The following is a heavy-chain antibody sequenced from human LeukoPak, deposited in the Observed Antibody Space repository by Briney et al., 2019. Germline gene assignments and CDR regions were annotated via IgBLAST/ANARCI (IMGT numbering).Heavy chain of an antibody. V-gene: IGHV3-33*01. J-gene: IGHJ4*02. Sequence: PGGSLRLSCAASGFTFSSSGMHWVRQAPGKGLDWVAVMWYDGSNKYYADSVKGRFTISRDNSKNTLYLQMNSLRAEDTAVYYCARGSGWYVIDYWGQGTLVTVSS. CDR1: GFTFSSSG. CDR3: ARGSGWYVIDY. CDR2: MWYDGSNK. D-gene: IGHD6-19*01.